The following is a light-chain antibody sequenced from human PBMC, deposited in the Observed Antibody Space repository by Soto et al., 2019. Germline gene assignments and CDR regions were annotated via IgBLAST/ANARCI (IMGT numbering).Light chain of an antibody. CDR3: QKYNSALLIT. CDR2: AAS. CDR1: QGISNY. J-gene: IGKJ5*01. Sequence: QMPQYPSSLSASVGDRVTITFRVSQGISNYLAWYQQKPGKVPKLLIYAASTLQSGVPSRFSGSGSGTDFTLTISSLQPEDVATYYCQKYNSALLITFGQGTQLEIK. V-gene: IGKV1-27*01.